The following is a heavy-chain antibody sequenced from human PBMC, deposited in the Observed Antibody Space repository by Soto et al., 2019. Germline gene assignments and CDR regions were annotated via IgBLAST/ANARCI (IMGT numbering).Heavy chain of an antibody. Sequence: ASVKVSCKVSGYTLTELSMHWVRQAPGKGLEWMGGFVPEDVETIYAQKFQGRVTMTEDTSTDTAYMELSSLRSEDTVVYYCATDRYSGYDYDYWGQGTLVTVSS. J-gene: IGHJ4*02. CDR3: ATDRYSGYDYDY. CDR1: GYTLTELS. V-gene: IGHV1-24*01. CDR2: FVPEDVET. D-gene: IGHD5-12*01.